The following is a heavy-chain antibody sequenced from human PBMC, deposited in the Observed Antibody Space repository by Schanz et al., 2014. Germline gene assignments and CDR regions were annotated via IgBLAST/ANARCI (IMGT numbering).Heavy chain of an antibody. Sequence: QVQLVPSGAEVKKPGASVKVSCQASGYTFTGYYIHWVRQAPGQGLEWMGRINPNSGGTNYAQKFQGRVPMTRDTSISSAYMELSSLRSGDTAVYYCAKNSGSGSYSVDVWGQGTTVTVSS. J-gene: IGHJ6*02. CDR1: GYTFTGYY. CDR2: INPNSGGT. CDR3: AKNSGSGSYSVDV. V-gene: IGHV1-2*06. D-gene: IGHD3-10*01.